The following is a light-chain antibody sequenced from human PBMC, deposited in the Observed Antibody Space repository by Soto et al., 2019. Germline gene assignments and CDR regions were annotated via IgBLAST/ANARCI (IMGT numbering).Light chain of an antibody. J-gene: IGKJ1*01. CDR1: QSVSSN. CDR3: QQLST. Sequence: EIVMTQSPATLSVSPGERATLSCRASQSVSSNLAWYQQKPGQAPRLLIYAASSRATGIPDRFSGSGSGTEFTLTISSLQPDDFATYYCQQLSTFGQGTKVDIK. CDR2: AAS. V-gene: IGKV3D-15*01.